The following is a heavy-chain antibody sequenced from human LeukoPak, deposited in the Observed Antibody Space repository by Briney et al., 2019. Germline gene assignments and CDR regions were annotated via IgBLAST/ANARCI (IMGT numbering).Heavy chain of an antibody. CDR2: IIPIFGTA. V-gene: IGHV1-69*05. CDR1: GGTFSSYA. D-gene: IGHD5-12*01. Sequence: ASVKVSCKASGGTFSSYAISWVRQAPGQGLEWMGGIIPIFGTANYAQKSQGRVTITTDESTSTAYMELSSLRSEDTAVYYCATVYIVATTKRAFDIWGQGTMVTVSS. CDR3: ATVYIVATTKRAFDI. J-gene: IGHJ3*02.